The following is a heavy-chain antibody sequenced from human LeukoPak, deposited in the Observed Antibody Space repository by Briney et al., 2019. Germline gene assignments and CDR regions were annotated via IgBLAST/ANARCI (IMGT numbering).Heavy chain of an antibody. D-gene: IGHD2-15*01. CDR3: ARGQGRTFDY. CDR1: GGSFSGYY. V-gene: IGHV4-34*01. CDR2: INHSGST. J-gene: IGHJ4*02. Sequence: SETLSLTCAVYGGSFSGYYWSWIRQPPGKGLEWIGEINHSGSTNYNPSLKSRVTISVDTSKNQFSLKLSSVTAADKAVYYCARGQGRTFDYWGQGTLVTVSS.